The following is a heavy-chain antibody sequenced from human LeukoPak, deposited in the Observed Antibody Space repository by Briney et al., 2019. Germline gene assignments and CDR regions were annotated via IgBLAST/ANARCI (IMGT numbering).Heavy chain of an antibody. CDR3: AKWNSGYDAFDI. CDR1: GFTFSSYA. J-gene: IGHJ3*02. Sequence: PGGSLRLSCAASGFTFSSYAMSWVRQAPGKGLEWVSAISGSGGSTYHADSVKGRFTISRDNSKNTLYLQMNSLRAEDTAVYYCAKWNSGYDAFDIWGQGTMVTVSS. V-gene: IGHV3-23*01. D-gene: IGHD5-12*01. CDR2: ISGSGGST.